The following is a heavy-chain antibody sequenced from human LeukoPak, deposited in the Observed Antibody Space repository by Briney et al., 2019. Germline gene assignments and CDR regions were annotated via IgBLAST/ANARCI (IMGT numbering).Heavy chain of an antibody. Sequence: PGGSLRLSCAASGFTVSSNYMTWVRQAPGKGLEWVSVIYTRGSTYYADSVKDRFIISRDNSKNTLFLQMNSLRAEDTAVYYCARGLMSATTILYGMDVWGQGTTVTVSS. CDR2: IYTRGST. CDR3: ARGLMSATTILYGMDV. V-gene: IGHV3-66*01. J-gene: IGHJ6*02. D-gene: IGHD1-26*01. CDR1: GFTVSSNY.